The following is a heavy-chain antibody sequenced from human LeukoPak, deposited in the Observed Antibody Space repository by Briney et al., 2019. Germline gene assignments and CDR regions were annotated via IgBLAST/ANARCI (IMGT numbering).Heavy chain of an antibody. J-gene: IGHJ6*02. CDR3: ARDLLRSAFIRGVDYYYYGMDV. V-gene: IGHV3-30*03. Sequence: GGSLRLSCAAPRFTFSSFGMHWVRQAPGKGLEWVALMSHDGSNKYYADSVKGRLTISRDNSKNTLYLQMNSLRAEDTAVYYCARDLLRSAFIRGVDYYYYGMDVWGQGTTVTVSS. CDR2: MSHDGSNK. CDR1: RFTFSSFG. D-gene: IGHD3-10*01.